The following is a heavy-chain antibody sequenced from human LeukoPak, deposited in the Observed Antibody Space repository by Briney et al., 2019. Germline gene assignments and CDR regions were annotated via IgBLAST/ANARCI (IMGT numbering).Heavy chain of an antibody. J-gene: IGHJ6*03. V-gene: IGHV4-34*01. CDR3: ARGLDTAMANVYYYYYYYMDV. CDR1: GGSFSGYY. Sequence: PSETLSLTCAVYGGSFSGYYWSWIRQPPGKGLEWIGEINHSGSTNYNPSLKSRVTISVDTSKNQFSLKLSSVTAADTAVYYCARGLDTAMANVYYYYYYYMDVWGKGTTVTVSS. CDR2: INHSGST. D-gene: IGHD5-18*01.